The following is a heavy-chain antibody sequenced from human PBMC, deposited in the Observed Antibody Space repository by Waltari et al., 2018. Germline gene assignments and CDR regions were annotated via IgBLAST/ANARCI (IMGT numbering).Heavy chain of an antibody. V-gene: IGHV4-34*01. J-gene: IGHJ4*02. CDR2: INHSGST. Sequence: QVQLQQWGAGLLKPSETLSLTCAVYGGSFSGYYWSWIRQLPGKGLEWIGEINHSGSTNYNPSLKSRVTISVDTSKNQFSLKLSSVTAADTAVYYCARGNFWSGQGDYWGQGTLVTVSS. CDR1: GGSFSGYY. CDR3: ARGNFWSGQGDY. D-gene: IGHD3-3*01.